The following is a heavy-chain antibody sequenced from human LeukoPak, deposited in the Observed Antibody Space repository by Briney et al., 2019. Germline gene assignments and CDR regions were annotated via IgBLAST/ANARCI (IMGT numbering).Heavy chain of an antibody. Sequence: SQTLSLTCTVSGGSISSGGYYWSWIRQHPGKGLEWIGYIYYSGSTYYNPSLKSRVTISVDTSKNQFSLKLSSVTAADTAAYYCARESNFGYSYGYGYYYYGMDVWGQGTTVTVSS. CDR1: GGSISSGGYY. D-gene: IGHD5-18*01. J-gene: IGHJ6*02. V-gene: IGHV4-31*03. CDR2: IYYSGST. CDR3: ARESNFGYSYGYGYYYYGMDV.